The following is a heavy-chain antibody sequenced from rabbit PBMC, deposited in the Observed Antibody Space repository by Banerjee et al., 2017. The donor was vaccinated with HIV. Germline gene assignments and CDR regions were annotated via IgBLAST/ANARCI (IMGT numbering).Heavy chain of an antibody. Sequence: QEQLEESGGDLVKPGASLTLACTASGFSLSSSYWICWVRQAPGKGPEWIACIYNGDGSTYYASWTKGRFTISKTSSTTVTLQMTSLTAADTATHFCARGINMYGWNFNLWGQGTLVT. V-gene: IGHV1S45*01. D-gene: IGHD6-1*01. CDR3: ARGINMYGWNFNL. CDR1: GFSLSSSYW. CDR2: IYNGDGST. J-gene: IGHJ5*02.